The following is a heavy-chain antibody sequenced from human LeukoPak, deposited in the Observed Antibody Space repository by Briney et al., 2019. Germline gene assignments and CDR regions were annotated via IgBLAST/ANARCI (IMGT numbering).Heavy chain of an antibody. CDR2: ISGSGVST. CDR1: GFTFSSYS. CDR3: AKDSFSSR. D-gene: IGHD2-2*01. J-gene: IGHJ4*02. V-gene: IGHV3-23*01. Sequence: PGGSLRLSCAASGFTFSSYSMNWVRQAPGKGLEWVSTISGSGVSTFYADPVKGRFTISRDNSKNTLYLHMNSLSAEDTAVYYCAKDSFSSRWGQGTLVTVSS.